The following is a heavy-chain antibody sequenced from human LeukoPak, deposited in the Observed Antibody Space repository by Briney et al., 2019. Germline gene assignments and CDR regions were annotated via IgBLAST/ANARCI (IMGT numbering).Heavy chain of an antibody. CDR3: AKTMVRGGPMPTPFGY. CDR2: ISGSGGGT. Sequence: GGALRLSCAASGFTFSSYAMSWVRQAPGKGLEGVSAISGSGGGTYYADSVKGRFTISRDNSKNTLYLQMNSLRAEDTAVYYCAKTMVRGGPMPTPFGYWGQGTLVTVSS. D-gene: IGHD3-10*01. CDR1: GFTFSSYA. V-gene: IGHV3-23*01. J-gene: IGHJ4*02.